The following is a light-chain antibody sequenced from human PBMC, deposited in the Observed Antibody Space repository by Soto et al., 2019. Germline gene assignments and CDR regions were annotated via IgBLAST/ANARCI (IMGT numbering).Light chain of an antibody. Sequence: EIVMTQSPDTLSVSPGGRATLSCRASQSVSSNLAWYQQRPGQAPRLLIYGAFTRATGVPARFSGSGSGTEFTLTINSLQSEDSAVYYCQQSNHWPPLTVGGGTKVEIK. CDR1: QSVSSN. J-gene: IGKJ4*01. CDR2: GAF. V-gene: IGKV3-15*01. CDR3: QQSNHWPPLT.